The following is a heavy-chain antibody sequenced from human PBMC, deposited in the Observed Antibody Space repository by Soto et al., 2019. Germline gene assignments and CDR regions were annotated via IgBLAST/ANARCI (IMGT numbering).Heavy chain of an antibody. Sequence: QVQLQESGPGLVKPSDTLSLTCAVSGYSISSSNWWGWIRQPPGKGLEWIGYIYYSGTTYYNPSLKSRVTMSVYTSKNQFSLKVTSVTAVDTAVYDCARREIQGPIDYWGQGTLVTVSS. CDR3: ARREIQGPIDY. CDR2: IYYSGTT. V-gene: IGHV4-28*01. D-gene: IGHD1-26*01. CDR1: GYSISSSNW. J-gene: IGHJ4*02.